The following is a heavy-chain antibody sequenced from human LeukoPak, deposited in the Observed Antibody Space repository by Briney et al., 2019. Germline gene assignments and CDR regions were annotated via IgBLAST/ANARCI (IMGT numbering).Heavy chain of an antibody. D-gene: IGHD2-2*01. Sequence: SETLSLTCTVSGGSISSYYWSWIRQPPGKGLEWIGYIYYSGSTNYNPSLKSRVTISVDTSKNQFSLKLSSVTAADTAVYYCARQGCSSTSCYVFDYWGQGTLVTVSS. CDR2: IYYSGST. V-gene: IGHV4-59*08. CDR3: ARQGCSSTSCYVFDY. CDR1: GGSISSYY. J-gene: IGHJ4*02.